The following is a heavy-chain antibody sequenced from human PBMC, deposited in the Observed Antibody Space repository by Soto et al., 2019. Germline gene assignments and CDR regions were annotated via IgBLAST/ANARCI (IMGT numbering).Heavy chain of an antibody. CDR1: GFTFSSYG. Sequence: QVQLVESGGGVVQPGRSLRLSCAASGFTFSSYGMHWVRQAPGKGLEWAAVISYDGSNKYYADSVKGRFTISRDNSKNTLYLQMNSLRAEDTAVYYCAKDRGFARRFLEWLRGGDYWDQGTLVTVSS. CDR3: AKDRGFARRFLEWLRGGDY. D-gene: IGHD3-3*01. CDR2: ISYDGSNK. J-gene: IGHJ4*02. V-gene: IGHV3-30*18.